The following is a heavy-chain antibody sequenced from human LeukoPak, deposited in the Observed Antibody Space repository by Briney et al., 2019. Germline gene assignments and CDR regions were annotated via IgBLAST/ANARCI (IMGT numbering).Heavy chain of an antibody. Sequence: SETLSLTCTVSGGSISSGDYYWSWIRQPPGKGLEWIGYIYYSGSTYYNPSLKSRVTISVDTSKNQFSLKLSSVTAADTAVYYCARYRRVGIGYGGPYNWFDPWGQGTLVTVSS. CDR1: GGSISSGDYY. CDR3: ARYRRVGIGYGGPYNWFDP. V-gene: IGHV4-30-4*02. J-gene: IGHJ5*02. CDR2: IYYSGST. D-gene: IGHD4-23*01.